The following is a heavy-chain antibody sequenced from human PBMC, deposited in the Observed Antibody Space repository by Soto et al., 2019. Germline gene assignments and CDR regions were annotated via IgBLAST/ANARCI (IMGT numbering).Heavy chain of an antibody. CDR3: EIDGGHNVDY. D-gene: IGHD1-1*01. V-gene: IGHV3-30*03. CDR2: MSYDGRNE. CDR1: GFTFSHYA. Sequence: QVQLVESGGGVVQPGRSLRLSCAASGFTFSHYAMHWVRQAPGKGLEWVALMSYDGRNEYYADSVKGRFTISRDNSKNRLYLQMNCLRAEDTAVYYCEIDGGHNVDYWGQRTLVTVSS. J-gene: IGHJ4*02.